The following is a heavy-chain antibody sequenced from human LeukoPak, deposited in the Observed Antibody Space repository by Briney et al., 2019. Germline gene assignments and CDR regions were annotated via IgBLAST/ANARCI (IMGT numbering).Heavy chain of an antibody. D-gene: IGHD3-22*01. J-gene: IGHJ4*02. Sequence: GGSLRLSCTASKFTFSHYGMQWVRQAPGKGLEWVAVISSDGSIKVYADSVKGRFTLSRDNSINTVDLQMNSLRAEDTAVYYCAKDSSYYYGSTCYIDYWGQGALVTVSS. CDR1: KFTFSHYG. CDR3: AKDSSYYYGSTCYIDY. V-gene: IGHV3-30*18. CDR2: ISSDGSIK.